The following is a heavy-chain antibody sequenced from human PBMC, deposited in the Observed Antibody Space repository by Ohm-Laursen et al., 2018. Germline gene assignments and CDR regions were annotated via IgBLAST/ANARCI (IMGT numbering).Heavy chain of an antibody. CDR3: ARADLDLGYCSSTSCLTNWFDP. J-gene: IGHJ5*02. CDR1: GGTFSSYA. V-gene: IGHV1-69*01. Sequence: GSSVKVSCKASGGTFSSYAISWVRQAPGQGLEWMGGIIPIFGTANYAQKFQGRVTITADESTSTAYMELSSLRSEDTAVYYCARADLDLGYCSSTSCLTNWFDPWGQGTLVTVSS. D-gene: IGHD2-2*01. CDR2: IIPIFGTA.